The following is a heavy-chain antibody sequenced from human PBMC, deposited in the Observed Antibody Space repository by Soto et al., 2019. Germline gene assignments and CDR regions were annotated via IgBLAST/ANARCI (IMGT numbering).Heavy chain of an antibody. CDR2: INHSGST. J-gene: IGHJ6*02. Sequence: PSETLSLTCAVYGGSFSGYYWSWIRQPPGKGLEWIGEINHSGSTNYNPSLKSRVTISVDTSKNQLSLKLSAVTAADKAVYYCARGRALQAAAGTGFDYYYYGMDVWGQGTTVT. D-gene: IGHD6-13*01. CDR1: GGSFSGYY. CDR3: ARGRALQAAAGTGFDYYYYGMDV. V-gene: IGHV4-34*01.